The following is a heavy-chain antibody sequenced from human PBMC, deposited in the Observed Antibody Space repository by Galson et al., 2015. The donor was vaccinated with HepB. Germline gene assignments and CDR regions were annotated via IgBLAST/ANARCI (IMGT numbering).Heavy chain of an antibody. D-gene: IGHD3-3*01. CDR1: GGSFSGYY. Sequence: SETLSLTCAVYGGSFSGYYWSWIRQPPGKGLEWIGEINHSGSTNYNPSLKSRVTISVDTSKNQFSLKLSSVTAADTAVYYCARGGITIFGAYYYYYGMDVWGQGTTVTVSS. J-gene: IGHJ6*02. V-gene: IGHV4-34*01. CDR2: INHSGST. CDR3: ARGGITIFGAYYYYYGMDV.